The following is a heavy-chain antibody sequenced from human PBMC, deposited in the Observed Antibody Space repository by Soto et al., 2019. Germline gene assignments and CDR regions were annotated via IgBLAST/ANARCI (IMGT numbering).Heavy chain of an antibody. CDR2: ISGSGGST. D-gene: IGHD3-10*01. Sequence: PGGSLRLSCAASGFTFSSYSMNWVRQAPGKGLEWVSAISGSGGSTYYVDSVKGRFTISRDNSKNTLYLQMNSLRAEDTAVYYCAKDFWYYYGSGWFDPWGQGTLVTVSS. CDR1: GFTFSSYS. J-gene: IGHJ5*02. CDR3: AKDFWYYYGSGWFDP. V-gene: IGHV3-23*01.